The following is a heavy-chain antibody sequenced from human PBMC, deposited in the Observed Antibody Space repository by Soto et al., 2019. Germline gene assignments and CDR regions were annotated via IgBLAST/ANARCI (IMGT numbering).Heavy chain of an antibody. J-gene: IGHJ3*01. D-gene: IGHD1-1*01. Sequence: GGSLRLSFAASGFSVRDKYMTWVRQAPGQGLEWVSLISEQGTAVHADSVKGRFTISRDISKKALYLEMNNLRADDTALYYCATSIHNFVTHAFQXWGQGTMVTGS. CDR3: ATSIHNFVTHAFQX. CDR2: ISEQGTA. V-gene: IGHV3-53*01. CDR1: GFSVRDKY.